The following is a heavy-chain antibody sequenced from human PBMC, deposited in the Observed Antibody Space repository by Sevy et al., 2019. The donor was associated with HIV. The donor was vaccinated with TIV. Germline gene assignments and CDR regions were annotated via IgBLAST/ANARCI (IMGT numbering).Heavy chain of an antibody. D-gene: IGHD6-13*01. CDR3: ARVYGDSSSWYVSYFFDY. V-gene: IGHV3-53*01. J-gene: IGHJ4*02. CDR1: GFTVSSNY. Sequence: GGSLRLSCAASGFTVSSNYMSWVRQAPGKGLEWVSVIYSGGSTYYADSVKGRFTISRDNSKNTLYLQMNSLRAEDTAVYYCARVYGDSSSWYVSYFFDYWGQGTLVTVSS. CDR2: IYSGGST.